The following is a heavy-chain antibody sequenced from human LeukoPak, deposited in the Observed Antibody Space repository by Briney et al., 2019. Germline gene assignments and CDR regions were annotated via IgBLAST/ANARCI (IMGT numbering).Heavy chain of an antibody. CDR1: GYTFTSYY. CDR2: INPSGGST. V-gene: IGHV1-46*01. J-gene: IGHJ4*02. CDR3: ARENYYDSSGSESDY. D-gene: IGHD3-22*01. Sequence: ASVKVSYKPSGYTFTSYYIHWVRQAPAQGLAWMGIINPSGGSTSYAQKFQGRVTMTRDMSTSTVYMELSSLRSEDTAVYYCARENYYDSSGSESDYWGQGTLVTVSS.